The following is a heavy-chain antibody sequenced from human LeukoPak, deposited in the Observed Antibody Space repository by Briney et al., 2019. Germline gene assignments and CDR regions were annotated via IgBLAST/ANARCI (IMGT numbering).Heavy chain of an antibody. V-gene: IGHV3-23*01. Sequence: PGGSLRLSCAASGFTFSSYAMSWVRQAPGKGLEWVSAISGSGGSTYYADSVKGRFTISRDNSKNTLYLQMNSLRAEDTAVYYCAKDRATYYDFWSGYFIPHRPGMDVWGQGTTVTVSS. D-gene: IGHD3-3*01. CDR2: ISGSGGST. CDR3: AKDRATYYDFWSGYFIPHRPGMDV. CDR1: GFTFSSYA. J-gene: IGHJ6*02.